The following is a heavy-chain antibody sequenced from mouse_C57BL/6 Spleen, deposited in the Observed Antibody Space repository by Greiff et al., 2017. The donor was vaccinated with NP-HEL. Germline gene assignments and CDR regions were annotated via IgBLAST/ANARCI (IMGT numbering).Heavy chain of an antibody. Sequence: QVQLQQPGAELVRPGTSVKLSCKASGYTFTSYWMHWVKQRPGQGLEWIGVIDPSDSYTNYNQKFKGKATLTVDTSSSTAYMQLSSLTSEDSAVYYCARGGGYDLWFAYWGQGTLVTVSA. V-gene: IGHV1-59*01. CDR2: IDPSDSYT. CDR1: GYTFTSYW. D-gene: IGHD2-2*01. CDR3: ARGGGYDLWFAY. J-gene: IGHJ3*01.